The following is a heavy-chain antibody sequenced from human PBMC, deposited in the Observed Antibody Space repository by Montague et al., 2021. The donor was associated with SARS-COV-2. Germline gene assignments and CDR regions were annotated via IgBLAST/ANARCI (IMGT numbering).Heavy chain of an antibody. J-gene: IGHJ4*02. Sequence: SETLSLTCDVSGDSIRSSNFYWGWIRQSPGKGLEWIGSIYFSGTTYYNPSLKSRVTISVETSKSQFSLKLTSVTAADTAVYYCARQGDIQWFGEFGAFDYWGQGILVTVSS. CDR3: ARQGDIQWFGEFGAFDY. CDR2: IYFSGTT. CDR1: GDSIRSSNFY. D-gene: IGHD3-10*01. V-gene: IGHV4-39*01.